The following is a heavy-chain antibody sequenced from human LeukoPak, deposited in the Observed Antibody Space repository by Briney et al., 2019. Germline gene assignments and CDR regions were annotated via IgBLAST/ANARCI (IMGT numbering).Heavy chain of an antibody. CDR1: GFTFGNYG. D-gene: IGHD1-7*01. CDR2: IWYDGSKE. J-gene: IGHJ4*02. Sequence: GGSLRLSCAASGFTFGNYGMHWVRQAPGKGLEWVAVIWYDGSKECHAESVKGRFTISRDNAKNTLDLQMNSLRAEDTAVYYCARGGWGTAIDYWAQGTLVTVSS. V-gene: IGHV3-33*01. CDR3: ARGGWGTAIDY.